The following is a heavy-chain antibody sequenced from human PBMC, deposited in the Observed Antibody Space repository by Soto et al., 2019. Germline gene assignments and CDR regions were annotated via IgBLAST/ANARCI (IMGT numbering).Heavy chain of an antibody. CDR1: GFTFNKAW. Sequence: EVQLVESGGGLVKPGGSLRLSCAASGFTFNKAWMNWVRQAPGKGLEWVGRIKSQTDGGTTDYAAPVKGRFTVSRDDSENTLYLQMNSLKIEDTAVYYCTTDRNYDSWGTYYYYAMDVWGQGTTVTVSS. CDR2: IKSQTDGGTT. J-gene: IGHJ6*02. D-gene: IGHD3-3*01. CDR3: TTDRNYDSWGTYYYYAMDV. V-gene: IGHV3-15*07.